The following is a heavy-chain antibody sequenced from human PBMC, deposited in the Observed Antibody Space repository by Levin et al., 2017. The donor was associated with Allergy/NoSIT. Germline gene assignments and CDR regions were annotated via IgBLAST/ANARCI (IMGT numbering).Heavy chain of an antibody. CDR1: GYTFTAHY. CDR3: ARVWTQSRMGFDY. D-gene: IGHD1-1*01. CDR2: INPVSGDT. J-gene: IGHJ4*02. V-gene: IGHV1-2*02. Sequence: ASVKVSCKASGYTFTAHYIHWVRQAPGQGLEWMGWINPVSGDTKYAQKFQGRVTMTTDTSIGAAYMELDSLRPDDTAFYYCARVWTQSRMGFDYWGQGSLVTISS.